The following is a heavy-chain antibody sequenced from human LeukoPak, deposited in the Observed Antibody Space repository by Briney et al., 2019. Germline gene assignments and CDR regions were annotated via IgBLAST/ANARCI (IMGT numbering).Heavy chain of an antibody. V-gene: IGHV4-61*01. Sequence: SETLSLTCTVSGGSVNSGSYYWSWIRQPPGKGLEWIGYIYYSGSTDYNPSLKSRVTISVDTSKNQFSLKLSSVTAADTAVYYCARDLGNGFDPWGQGTLVTVSS. J-gene: IGHJ5*02. CDR1: GGSVNSGSYY. D-gene: IGHD3-10*01. CDR3: ARDLGNGFDP. CDR2: IYYSGST.